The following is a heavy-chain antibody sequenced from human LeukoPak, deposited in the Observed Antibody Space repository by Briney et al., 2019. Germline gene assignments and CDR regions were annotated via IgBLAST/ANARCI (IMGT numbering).Heavy chain of an antibody. D-gene: IGHD5-18*01. CDR2: IYPADSDT. V-gene: IGHV5-51*01. CDR1: GYMFTHYW. CDR3: ARGDTTMVPGYFDY. Sequence: GESLKISCXGSGYMFTHYWIAWARQMPGKGLERMRIIYPADSDTRYSPSFQGQVTISADKSISTAYLQWSSLKASDTAMYYCARGDTTMVPGYFDYWGQGTLVTVSS. J-gene: IGHJ4*02.